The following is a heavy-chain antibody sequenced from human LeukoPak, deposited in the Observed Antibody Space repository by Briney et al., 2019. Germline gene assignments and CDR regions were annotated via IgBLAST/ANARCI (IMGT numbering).Heavy chain of an antibody. CDR1: GFTFSSYA. CDR3: AKVRGVYCSSPACYYYDA. Sequence: GGSLRLSCGASGFTFSSYAMSWVRQTPGRGLEGVAGVSQSGGRTIYADSAGGRLTIPRDNSNDTVYLQLSSLRAEDSALYYCAKVRGVYCSSPACYYYDAWGQGTPVTVSS. V-gene: IGHV3-23*01. CDR2: VSQSGGRT. J-gene: IGHJ4*02. D-gene: IGHD2-2*01.